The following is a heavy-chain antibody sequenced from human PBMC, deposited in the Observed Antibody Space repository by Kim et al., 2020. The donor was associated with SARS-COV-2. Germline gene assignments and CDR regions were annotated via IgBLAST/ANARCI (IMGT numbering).Heavy chain of an antibody. CDR2: TYYRSKWFY. CDR1: GDSVSSNSAA. Sequence: SQTLSLTCVISGDSVSSNSAAWNWIRQSPSRGLEWLGRTYYRSKWFYDYAESLKSRININPDTSKNQFSLQLSSLTPEDTAVYYCARTLSVAADYWGQGTLVTVSS. V-gene: IGHV6-1*01. D-gene: IGHD6-19*01. J-gene: IGHJ4*02. CDR3: ARTLSVAADY.